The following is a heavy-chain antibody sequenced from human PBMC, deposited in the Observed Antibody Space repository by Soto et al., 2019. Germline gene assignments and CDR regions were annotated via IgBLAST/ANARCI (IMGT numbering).Heavy chain of an antibody. CDR3: AHLGPGPLSFAY. V-gene: IGHV2-5*02. CDR2: IYWDNDR. J-gene: IGHJ4*02. D-gene: IGHD2-8*02. CDR1: GFSFNTRGVG. Sequence: QITLKESGPSLIKPTQTLALTCTFSGFSFNTRGVGVAWIRQPPGKTLEWLAVIYWDNDRRYRPSLTDRLSITKDMSTKQVVLTMTNVDPVDTGTYYCAHLGPGPLSFAYWGQGALVTVSS.